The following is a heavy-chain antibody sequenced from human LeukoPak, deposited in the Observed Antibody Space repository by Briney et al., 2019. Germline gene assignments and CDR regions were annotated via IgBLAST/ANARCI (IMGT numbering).Heavy chain of an antibody. V-gene: IGHV3-7*05. Sequence: GGSLRLSCAASGFTFSSYWMTWVRQAPGKGLEWVANIKQDGNEKYYVDSVKGRFAISRDNPKNSLYLQMNTLRAEDTAVYYCARVRRSGGTCYFDYWGQGTLVTVSS. J-gene: IGHJ4*02. D-gene: IGHD2-15*01. CDR3: ARVRRSGGTCYFDY. CDR1: GFTFSSYW. CDR2: IKQDGNEK.